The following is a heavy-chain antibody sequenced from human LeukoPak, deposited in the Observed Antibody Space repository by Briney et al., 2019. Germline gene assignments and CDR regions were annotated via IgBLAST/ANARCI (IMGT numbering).Heavy chain of an antibody. CDR3: ARSPHNSAWYEKWFDP. Sequence: SETLSLTCTVSGGSISTYYWSWIRQSPGKGLEWMADISASGGTNYNPSLESRVTVSIDSSKNQFSLKLSSVTAADTAVFYCARSPHNSAWYEKWFDPWGQGTLVTVSS. J-gene: IGHJ5*02. CDR2: ISASGGT. CDR1: GGSISTYY. V-gene: IGHV4-4*08. D-gene: IGHD6-19*01.